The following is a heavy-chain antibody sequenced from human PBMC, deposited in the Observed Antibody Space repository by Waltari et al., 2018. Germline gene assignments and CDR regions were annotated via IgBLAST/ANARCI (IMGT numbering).Heavy chain of an antibody. J-gene: IGHJ4*02. V-gene: IGHV3-30-3*01. CDR1: GFTFSSYA. CDR3: ARVRFDY. CDR2: ISYDGSNK. Sequence: QVQLVESGGGVVQPGRSLRLSCAASGFTFSSYAMHWVRQAPGKGLEWVAVISYDGSNKYYADSVKGRFTISRDNSKNTLYLQMNSLRAEDTAVYYCARVRFDYWGQGTLVTVSS.